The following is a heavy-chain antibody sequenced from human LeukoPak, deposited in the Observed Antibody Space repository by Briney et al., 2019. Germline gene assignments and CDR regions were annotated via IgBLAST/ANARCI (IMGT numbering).Heavy chain of an antibody. CDR2: ISSDGGRT. CDR3: VKDPSGNYFYFDY. CDR1: GFTFSSFA. V-gene: IGHV3-64D*09. J-gene: IGHJ4*02. D-gene: IGHD1-26*01. Sequence: GGSLRLSCSASGFTFSSFAMFWVRQAPGKGLEYVSGISSDGGRTNYADSVKARFTISRDNSKVTLYLQMTSLRPEDTAIYYCVKDPSGNYFYFDYWGQGTMVTVSS.